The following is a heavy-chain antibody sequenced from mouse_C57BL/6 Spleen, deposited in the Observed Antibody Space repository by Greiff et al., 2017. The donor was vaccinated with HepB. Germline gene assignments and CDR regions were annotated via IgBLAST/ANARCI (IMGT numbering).Heavy chain of an antibody. CDR2: IDPSDSYT. CDR3: ARYPSYYYGSSYRAMDY. CDR1: GYTFTSYW. V-gene: IGHV1-59*01. Sequence: VQLQQPGAELVRPGTSVKLSCKASGYTFTSYWMHWVKQRPGQGLEWIGVIDPSDSYTNYNQKFKGKATLTVDTSSSTAYMQLSSLTSEDSAVYYCARYPSYYYGSSYRAMDYWGQGTSVTVSS. J-gene: IGHJ4*01. D-gene: IGHD1-1*01.